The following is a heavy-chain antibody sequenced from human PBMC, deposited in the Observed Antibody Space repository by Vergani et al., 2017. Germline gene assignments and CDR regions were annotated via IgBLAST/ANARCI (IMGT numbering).Heavy chain of an antibody. CDR1: GFTFSSYG. V-gene: IGHV3-33*01. J-gene: IGHJ4*02. CDR3: ARDGGRYTDYYFDY. D-gene: IGHD3-9*01. CDR2: IWYDGSNK. Sequence: QVQLVESGGGVGQPGRSLRLSCAASGFTFSSYGMHWVRQAPGKGLEWVAVIWYDGSNKYYADSVKGRFTISRDKSKNTLYLQMNSLRAEDTAVYYCARDGGRYTDYYFDYWGQGTLVTVSS.